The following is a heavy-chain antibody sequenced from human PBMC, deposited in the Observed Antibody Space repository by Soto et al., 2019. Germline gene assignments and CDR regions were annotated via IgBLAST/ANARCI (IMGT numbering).Heavy chain of an antibody. Sequence: PGGSLRLSCAASGFSFSDHFMDWVRQAPGKGLEWVGRTRNKANSYTTEYAASVKGRFTISRDDSKNSLYLQMNSLKTEDTAVYYCARVVHGDGYSLGSWGQGTLVTVSS. V-gene: IGHV3-72*01. D-gene: IGHD4-4*01. CDR1: GFSFSDHF. CDR2: TRNKANSYTT. CDR3: ARVVHGDGYSLGS. J-gene: IGHJ4*02.